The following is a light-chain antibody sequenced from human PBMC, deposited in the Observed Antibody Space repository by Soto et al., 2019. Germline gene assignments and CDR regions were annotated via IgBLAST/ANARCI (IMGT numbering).Light chain of an antibody. J-gene: IGKJ4*01. V-gene: IGKV3-20*01. CDR2: GAS. CDR3: QQYSDSPLT. Sequence: EIVLTQSPVTLSLSPGERATLSCRASQTVRTNYLAWFQHKPGQAPRLLIYGASSRATGIPDRFSGSGSGTDFTLTINRLEPEDFAVYFCQQYSDSPLTFGGGIKVEIK. CDR1: QTVRTNY.